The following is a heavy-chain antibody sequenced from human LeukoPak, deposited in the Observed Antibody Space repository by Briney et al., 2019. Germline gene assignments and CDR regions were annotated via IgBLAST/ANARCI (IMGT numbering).Heavy chain of an antibody. CDR2: IYYSGST. V-gene: IGHV4-59*01. CDR1: GGAISSYY. CDR3: ARRRDGYEALDY. J-gene: IGHJ4*02. D-gene: IGHD5-24*01. Sequence: PSETLSLTCTVSGGAISSYYWSWIRQPPGKGLEWIGYIYYSGSTNYNPSLKRRVTISGDTSKNQFSLKLSSVTAADTAVYYCARRRDGYEALDYWGQGTLVTVSS.